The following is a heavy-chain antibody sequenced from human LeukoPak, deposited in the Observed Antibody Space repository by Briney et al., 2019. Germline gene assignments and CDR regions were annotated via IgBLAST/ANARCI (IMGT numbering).Heavy chain of an antibody. CDR2: IKQDGSEK. Sequence: GGSLRLSCAASGFTFSSYWMSWVRQAPGKGLEWVANIKQDGSEKYYVDSVKGRFTISRDNAKNSLYLQMNSLRAEDTAVYYCARRYCSGGSCYSVKSYYNYGMDVWGQGTTVTVSS. CDR3: ARRYCSGGSCYSVKSYYNYGMDV. V-gene: IGHV3-7*01. J-gene: IGHJ6*02. D-gene: IGHD2-15*01. CDR1: GFTFSSYW.